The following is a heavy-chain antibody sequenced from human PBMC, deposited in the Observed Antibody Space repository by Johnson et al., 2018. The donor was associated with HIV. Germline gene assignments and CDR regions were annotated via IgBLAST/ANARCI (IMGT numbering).Heavy chain of an antibody. J-gene: IGHJ3*02. V-gene: IGHV3-20*04. CDR3: VRGGSYAGHNADVFDI. CDR1: GFTFDDYG. Sequence: EQLVESGGGVVRPGGSLRLSCAAPGFTFDDYGMSWVRQAPGKGLEWVSGINWNGGSTGYADSVKGRFTISRDNAKNSLYLQMKSLKTEDTAVYYCVRGGSYAGHNADVFDIWCQGTVVTVSS. D-gene: IGHD3-16*01. CDR2: INWNGGST.